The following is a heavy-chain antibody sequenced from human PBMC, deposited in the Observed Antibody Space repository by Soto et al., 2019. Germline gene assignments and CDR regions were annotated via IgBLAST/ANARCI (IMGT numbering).Heavy chain of an antibody. J-gene: IGHJ4*02. CDR2: IVVGSGNT. CDR3: AAGYSSGWPEPFDY. D-gene: IGHD6-19*01. Sequence: GASVKVSCKASGFTFTSSAMQWVRQARGQRLEWIGWIVVGSGNTNYAQKFQERVTITRDMSTSTAYMELSSLRSEDTAVYYCAAGYSSGWPEPFDYWGQGTLVTVS. V-gene: IGHV1-58*02. CDR1: GFTFTSSA.